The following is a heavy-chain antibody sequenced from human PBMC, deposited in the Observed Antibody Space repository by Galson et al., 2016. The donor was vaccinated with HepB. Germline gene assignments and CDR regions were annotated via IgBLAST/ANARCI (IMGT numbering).Heavy chain of an antibody. V-gene: IGHV4-39*01. CDR3: ARRYNGYDWGLYGMDV. D-gene: IGHD5-12*01. J-gene: IGHJ6*02. Sequence: ETLSLTCIVSGDSISSNSYYWVWIRQPPGKRLEWIGSIYDSGNTYYNPSLNSRVTISVDASKNQFSLKLNSVTTADSAVYYCARRYNGYDWGLYGMDVWGQGTTVTLSS. CDR2: IYDSGNT. CDR1: GDSISSNSYY.